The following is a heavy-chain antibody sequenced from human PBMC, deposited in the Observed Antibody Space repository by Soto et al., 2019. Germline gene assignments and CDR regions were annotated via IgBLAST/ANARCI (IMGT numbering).Heavy chain of an antibody. CDR2: ISSSSSYI. CDR1: GFTFSSYS. J-gene: IGHJ4*02. V-gene: IGHV3-21*01. D-gene: IGHD4-17*01. CDR3: ATQSYGDYGYFDY. Sequence: LRLSCAASGFTFSSYSMNWVRQAPGKGLEWVSSISSSSSYIYYADSVKGRFTISRDNAKNSLYLQMNSLRAEDTAVYYCATQSYGDYGYFDYWGQGTLVTVSS.